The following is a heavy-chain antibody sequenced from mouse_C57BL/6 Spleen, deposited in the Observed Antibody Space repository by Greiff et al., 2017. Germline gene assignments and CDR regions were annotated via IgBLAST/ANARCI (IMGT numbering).Heavy chain of an antibody. CDR2: IHPNSGST. Sequence: QVQLKQPGAELVKPGASVKLSCKASGYTFTSYWMHWVKQRPGQGLEWIGMIHPNSGSTNYNEKFKSKATLTVDKSSSTAYMQLSSLTSEDSAVYYCARLSNYPYAMDYWGQGTSVTVSS. D-gene: IGHD2-1*01. CDR1: GYTFTSYW. V-gene: IGHV1-64*01. J-gene: IGHJ4*01. CDR3: ARLSNYPYAMDY.